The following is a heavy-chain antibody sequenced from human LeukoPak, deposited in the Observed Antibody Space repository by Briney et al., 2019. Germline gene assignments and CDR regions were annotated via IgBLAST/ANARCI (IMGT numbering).Heavy chain of an antibody. Sequence: SETLSLTCTVSGGSISSSSYYWDWIRQSPGKGLEWLGSIYYVGSTYYNPSLESRVTISVDTSKNQFSLKLSSVTAADTAVYYCARHLRNTGYISGWAETNYWGQGTLVTVSS. CDR1: GGSISSSSYY. D-gene: IGHD6-19*01. J-gene: IGHJ4*02. CDR3: ARHLRNTGYISGWAETNY. V-gene: IGHV4-39*01. CDR2: IYYVGST.